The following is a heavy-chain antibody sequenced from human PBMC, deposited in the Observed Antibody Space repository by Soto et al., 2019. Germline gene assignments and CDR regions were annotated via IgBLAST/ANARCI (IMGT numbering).Heavy chain of an antibody. V-gene: IGHV4-59*01. CDR3: ASLAYPHYFDL. Sequence: VQLQESGPGLVKSSETLSLTCSVSGGSISSYYWTWIRRPPGKGLEWIGYIYSSGRTNYNPSLTSRVTLSVDPSTTQFSLKLNSVTAADTAVYYCASLAYPHYFDLWGRGTLVTVSS. J-gene: IGHJ4*02. CDR1: GGSISSYY. CDR2: IYSSGRT.